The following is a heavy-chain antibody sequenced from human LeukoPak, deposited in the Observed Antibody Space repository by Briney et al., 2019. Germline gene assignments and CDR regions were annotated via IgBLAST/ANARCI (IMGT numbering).Heavy chain of an antibody. Sequence: GGSLRLSCAASGFTFSSYAMHWVRQAPGKGLEWVAVISYDGSKKYYANSVKGRFTISRDNSKNTLYLQMNSLRAEDTAVYYCARDLLDTYYYGSGSYEGPDYWGQGTLVTVSS. CDR1: GFTFSSYA. V-gene: IGHV3-30*04. CDR2: ISYDGSKK. CDR3: ARDLLDTYYYGSGSYEGPDY. D-gene: IGHD3-10*01. J-gene: IGHJ4*02.